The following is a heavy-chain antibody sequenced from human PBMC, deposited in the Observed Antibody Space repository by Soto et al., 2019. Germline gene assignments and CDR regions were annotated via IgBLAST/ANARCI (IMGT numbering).Heavy chain of an antibody. CDR2: IYYSGST. V-gene: IGHV4-59*01. J-gene: IGHJ6*02. D-gene: IGHD3-22*01. CDR3: AREGRGYAKDGDYYYYGMDV. CDR1: GGSISSYY. Sequence: QVQLQESGPGLVKPSETLSLTCTVSGGSISSYYWSWIRQPPGKGLEWIGYIYYSGSTNYNPSLKSRVTISVDTSKNQFSLKLSSVTAADTAVYYCAREGRGYAKDGDYYYYGMDVWGQGTTVTVSS.